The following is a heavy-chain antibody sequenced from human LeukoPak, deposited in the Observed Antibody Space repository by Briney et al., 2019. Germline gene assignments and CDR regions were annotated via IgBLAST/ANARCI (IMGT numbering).Heavy chain of an antibody. V-gene: IGHV4-59*01. D-gene: IGHD4-23*01. Sequence: SETLSLTSADSGGSISSNNWSWIRQPPGKGLEWIGYIYYSGSTNYNPSLKSRVTISVDTSKNQFSLKLNSVTAADTAVYYCAREVGQGVVSDLYEIWGQGTMVTVSS. CDR2: IYYSGST. J-gene: IGHJ3*02. CDR3: AREVGQGVVSDLYEI. CDR1: GGSISSNN.